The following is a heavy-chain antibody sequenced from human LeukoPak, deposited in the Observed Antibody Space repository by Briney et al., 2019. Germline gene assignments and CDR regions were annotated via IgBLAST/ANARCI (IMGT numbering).Heavy chain of an antibody. CDR2: INPNSGGT. V-gene: IGHV1-2*02. Sequence: ASVKVSCKASGYTFTGYYMHWVRQAPGQGLEWMGWINPNSGGTNYAQKFQGRVTMTRDTPLSTAYMELSRLRSDDTAVYYCARDHGSGYDSGLYGYWGQGTLVTVSS. CDR1: GYTFTGYY. CDR3: ARDHGSGYDSGLYGY. J-gene: IGHJ4*02. D-gene: IGHD5-12*01.